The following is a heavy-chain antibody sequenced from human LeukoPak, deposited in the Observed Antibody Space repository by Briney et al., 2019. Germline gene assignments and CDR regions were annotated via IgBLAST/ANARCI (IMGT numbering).Heavy chain of an antibody. CDR1: GFTFSSYA. V-gene: IGHV3-23*01. Sequence: PGGSLRLSCAASGFTFSSYAMSWVRQARGKGLEWVSAISGSGGSTYYADSVKGRFTISRDNSKNTLYLQMNSLRAEDTAVYYCAKGIQKRLVVVVAAEFDYWGQGTLVTVSS. J-gene: IGHJ4*02. CDR3: AKGIQKRLVVVVAAEFDY. CDR2: ISGSGGST. D-gene: IGHD2-15*01.